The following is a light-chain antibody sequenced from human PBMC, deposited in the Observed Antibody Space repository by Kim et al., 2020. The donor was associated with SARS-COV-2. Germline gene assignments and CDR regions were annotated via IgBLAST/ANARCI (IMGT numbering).Light chain of an antibody. CDR3: QVWDSSSDHPSWV. Sequence: GKTGRITCGGNNIGSKSVHWYQQKPGQAPVLVIYYDSDRPSGIPERFSGSNSGNTATLTISRVEAGDEADYYCQVWDSSSDHPSWVFGGGTQLTVL. CDR1: NIGSKS. V-gene: IGLV3-21*04. J-gene: IGLJ3*02. CDR2: YDS.